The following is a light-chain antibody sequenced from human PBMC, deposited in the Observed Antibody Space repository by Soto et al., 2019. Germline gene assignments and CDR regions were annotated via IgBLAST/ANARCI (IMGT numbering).Light chain of an antibody. Sequence: EIVMTQSPATLSVSPGERATLSCRASQSVSSNLAWYQQKPCQAPRLPIYGASTRATGIPARFSGSGSGTEFTIPISRRQSEDFAVYYCQQYNTWWTFGQGTKVEIK. V-gene: IGKV3-15*01. CDR2: GAS. J-gene: IGKJ1*01. CDR1: QSVSSN. CDR3: QQYNTWWT.